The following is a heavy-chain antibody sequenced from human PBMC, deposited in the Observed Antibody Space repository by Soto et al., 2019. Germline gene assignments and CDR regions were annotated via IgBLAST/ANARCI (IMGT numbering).Heavy chain of an antibody. CDR2: ISSSGSNT. V-gene: IGHV3-23*01. J-gene: IGHJ4*02. Sequence: GGSLILSCAASGFTFSNYAMSWVRQAPGKGLDWVSTISSSGSNTYYADSVKGRFSISRDNSKNTVYLEMKNLRAEDTAVYYCAKERLARGIDYWGQGTLVTVSS. D-gene: IGHD3-10*01. CDR1: GFTFSNYA. CDR3: AKERLARGIDY.